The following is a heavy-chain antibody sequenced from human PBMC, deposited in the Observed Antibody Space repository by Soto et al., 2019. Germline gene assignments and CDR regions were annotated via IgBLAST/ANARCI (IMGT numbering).Heavy chain of an antibody. V-gene: IGHV3-53*04. Sequence: EVQLVESGGGLVQPGGSLRLSCAASGFTVSDNYMTWVRQAPGKGLEWVSVIYTVGTTYYADSVKGRFTISRHNSKNTLYLQINSLRAEDTAVYSCARGGRYFDLWGRGTLVTVSS. CDR1: GFTVSDNY. CDR3: ARGGRYFDL. CDR2: IYTVGTT. J-gene: IGHJ2*01.